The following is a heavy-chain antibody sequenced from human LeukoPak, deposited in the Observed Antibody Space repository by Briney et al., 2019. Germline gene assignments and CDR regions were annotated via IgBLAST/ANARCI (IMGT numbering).Heavy chain of an antibody. CDR2: IYHSGST. Sequence: SETLSLTCTVSGYSISSGYYWGWIRQPPGKGLEWVGSIYHSGSTYYNPSLKSRVTISVDTSKNQFSLKLSSVTAADTAVYYCARHDRWTYYMDVWGKGTTVTVSS. V-gene: IGHV4-38-2*02. CDR1: GYSISSGYY. D-gene: IGHD3-22*01. CDR3: ARHDRWTYYMDV. J-gene: IGHJ6*03.